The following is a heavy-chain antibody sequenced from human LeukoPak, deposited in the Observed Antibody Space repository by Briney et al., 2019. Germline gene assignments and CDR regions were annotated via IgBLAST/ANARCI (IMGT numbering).Heavy chain of an antibody. CDR3: AGATTVVTPSSRRAFDI. Sequence: PSETLSLTCTVSGGSISSYYWSWIRQPPGKGLEWIGYIYYSGSTNYNPSLKSRVTISVDTSKNQFSLKLSSVTAADTAVYYCAGATTVVTPSSRRAFDIWGQGTMVTVSS. D-gene: IGHD4-23*01. V-gene: IGHV4-59*01. J-gene: IGHJ3*02. CDR1: GGSISSYY. CDR2: IYYSGST.